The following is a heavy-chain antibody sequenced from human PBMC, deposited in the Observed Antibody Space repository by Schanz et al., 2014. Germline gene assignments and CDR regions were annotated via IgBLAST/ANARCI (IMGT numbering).Heavy chain of an antibody. V-gene: IGHV3-23*04. J-gene: IGHJ4*02. CDR2: LTGSGTTT. CDR3: ARGYGDSPTDF. Sequence: EVQLVESGGGLVQPGRSLRLSCVASGFRFDDYAMHWVRQAPGKGLEWVSALTGSGTTTYYADSVKGRFTISRDNSKNSLYLQMNSLRAEDTAVYYCARGYGDSPTDFWGQGTLVTVSS. D-gene: IGHD4-17*01. CDR1: GFRFDDYA.